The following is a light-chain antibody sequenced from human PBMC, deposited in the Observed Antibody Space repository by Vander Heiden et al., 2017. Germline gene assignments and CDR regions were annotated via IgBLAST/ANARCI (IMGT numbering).Light chain of an antibody. CDR1: QSVSSSY. CDR3: QQYGSSPGT. J-gene: IGKJ2*01. Sequence: EIVLTQSPGTLSLSPGERATLPCRASQSVSSSYLAWYQQKPGQAPRLLIYGASSRATGIPDRFSGSESGTDFTLTISRLEPEDFAVYYCQQYGSSPGTFGQGTKLEIK. CDR2: GAS. V-gene: IGKV3-20*01.